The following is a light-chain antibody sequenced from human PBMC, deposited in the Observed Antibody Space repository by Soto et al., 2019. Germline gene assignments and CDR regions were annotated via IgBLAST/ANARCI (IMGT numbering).Light chain of an antibody. CDR1: QSVSNRY. V-gene: IGKV3-20*01. CDR2: GAS. CDR3: QQYGSSPRT. J-gene: IGKJ1*01. Sequence: EIVLTQSPGTLSLSPGERATLSCRASQSVSNRYLAWYQQKSGQAPRLLISGASSRATGIPDRFSGSGSGTDFTLTISRLEPEDFAVYYCQQYGSSPRTFGQGTKVDIK.